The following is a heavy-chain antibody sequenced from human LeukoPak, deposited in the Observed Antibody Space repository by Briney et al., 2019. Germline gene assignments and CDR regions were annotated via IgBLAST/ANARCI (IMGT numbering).Heavy chain of an antibody. CDR1: GGSFSGYY. CDR3: ARTGYSGSAFDI. V-gene: IGHV4-34*01. D-gene: IGHD1-1*01. CDR2: INHSGST. J-gene: IGHJ3*02. Sequence: SETLSLTCAVYGGSFSGYYWSWIRQPPGKGLEWIGEINHSGSTNYNPSLKSRVTISVDTSKNQFSLKLSSVTAADTAVYYCARTGYSGSAFDIWGQGTMVTVSS.